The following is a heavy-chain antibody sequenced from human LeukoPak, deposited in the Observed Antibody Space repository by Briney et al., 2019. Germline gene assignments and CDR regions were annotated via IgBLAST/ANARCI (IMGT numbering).Heavy chain of an antibody. CDR1: GGTFSSYA. CDR3: ARRNKHCTNGVCPRGYCYYGMDV. V-gene: IGHV1-69*13. J-gene: IGHJ6*02. CDR2: IIPIFGTA. D-gene: IGHD2-8*01. Sequence: GASVKVSCKASGGTFSSYAISWVRQAPGQGLEWMGGIIPIFGTANYAQKFQGRATITADESTSTAYMELSSLRSEDTAVYYCARRNKHCTNGVCPRGYCYYGMDVWGQGTTVTVSS.